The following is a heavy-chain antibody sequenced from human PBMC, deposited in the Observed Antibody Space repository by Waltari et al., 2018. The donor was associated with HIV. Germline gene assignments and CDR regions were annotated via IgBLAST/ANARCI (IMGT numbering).Heavy chain of an antibody. CDR2: IYYGAST. V-gene: IGHV4-39*01. D-gene: IGHD5-18*01. J-gene: IGHJ4*02. CDR1: GGSISRSSYY. Sequence: QLQLQESGPGLVKPSATLSLTCSVSGGSISRSSYYWGWIRQPPGKGLEWIGSIYYGASTYYNPSLKSRFTISVDTSKNQFSLNLNSVTAADTAVYFCAKHMTALVPFDYWGQGTLVTVSS. CDR3: AKHMTALVPFDY.